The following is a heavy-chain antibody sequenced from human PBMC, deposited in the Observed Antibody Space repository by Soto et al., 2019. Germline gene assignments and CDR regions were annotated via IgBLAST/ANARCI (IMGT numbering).Heavy chain of an antibody. CDR3: AREDGVVGATSAFDY. V-gene: IGHV3-21*01. CDR2: INGRGNYK. D-gene: IGHD1-26*01. CDR1: GFTLTTYT. J-gene: IGHJ4*02. Sequence: GSLRLSCVASGFTLTTYTMNWVRQAPGMGLEWVASINGRGNYKYYTDSVEGRFTISRDNAENSLYLHMNSLGAEDTAVYYCAREDGVVGATSAFDYWGQGTLVTVSS.